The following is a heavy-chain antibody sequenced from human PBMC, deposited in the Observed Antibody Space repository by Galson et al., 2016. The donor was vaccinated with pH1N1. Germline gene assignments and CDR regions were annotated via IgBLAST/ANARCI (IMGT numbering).Heavy chain of an antibody. CDR3: ARGSGSPDSYSYYGMDV. V-gene: IGHV5-51*01. CDR2: IYPSDSDT. CDR1: GYSFTNYW. Sequence: QSGAEVKKPGKSLKISCKGSGYSFTNYWIGWVRQMPGKGLEWMGIIYPSDSDTRYSPSFQGQVTISADKSLSTAYLQWSSLEASDTAIYYCARGSGSPDSYSYYGMDVWGQGTTVTVSS. D-gene: IGHD3-10*01. J-gene: IGHJ6*02.